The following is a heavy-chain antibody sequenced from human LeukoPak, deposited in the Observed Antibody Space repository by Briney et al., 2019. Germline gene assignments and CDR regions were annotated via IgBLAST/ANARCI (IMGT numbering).Heavy chain of an antibody. D-gene: IGHD2-2*01. V-gene: IGHV4-39*01. J-gene: IGHJ3*02. CDR1: GGSISSSSYY. CDR2: VHYSGST. CDR3: ARHPGLSETESRRAFDI. Sequence: SETLSLTCTVSGGSISSSSYYWDWIRQPPGKGLEWIGSVHYSGSTYYNPSLKSRVTISVDTSKNQFSLNLNSVTAADTAVYFCARHPGLSETESRRAFDIWGQGTMVTVSS.